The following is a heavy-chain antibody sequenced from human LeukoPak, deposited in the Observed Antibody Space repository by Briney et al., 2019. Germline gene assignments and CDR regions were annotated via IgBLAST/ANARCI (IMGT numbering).Heavy chain of an antibody. V-gene: IGHV4-34*01. J-gene: IGHJ3*02. CDR3: ARLSVRGAFDI. CDR2: INHSGST. Sequence: SETLSLTCAVYGGSFSGYYWSWIRQPPGKGLEWIGEINHSGSTNYNPSLKSRVTISVDTSKNQFSLKLSSVTAADTAVYYCARLSVRGAFDIWGQGTMVTVSS. D-gene: IGHD5/OR15-5a*01. CDR1: GGSFSGYY.